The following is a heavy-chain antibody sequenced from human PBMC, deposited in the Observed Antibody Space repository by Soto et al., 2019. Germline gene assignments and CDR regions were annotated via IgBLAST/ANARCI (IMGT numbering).Heavy chain of an antibody. CDR1: GYTFTGYY. J-gene: IGHJ4*02. CDR2: INPNSGGT. V-gene: IGHV1-2*02. Sequence: GASVKVSCKASGYTFTGYYMHWVRQAPGQGLEWMGWINPNSGGTNYAQKFQGRVTMTRDTSISTAYMELSRLRSDDTALYYCASDLRDWSGTYYTQLDYCGQGTMVAVSS. CDR3: ASDLRDWSGTYYTQLDY. D-gene: IGHD1-26*01.